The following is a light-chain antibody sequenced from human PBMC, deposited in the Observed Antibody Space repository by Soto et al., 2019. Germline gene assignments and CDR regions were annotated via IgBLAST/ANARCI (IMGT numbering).Light chain of an antibody. V-gene: IGKV3-20*01. CDR1: QSVSSN. Sequence: IVLTKSPGTVSLSPGETATLSCRASQSVSSNLAWYQQKPGQAPRLLIYGASSRATGIPDRFSGSGSATDFTLTISRLEPEDFAVYFCQQSGSSPLTFGGGTKVDI. CDR3: QQSGSSPLT. CDR2: GAS. J-gene: IGKJ4*01.